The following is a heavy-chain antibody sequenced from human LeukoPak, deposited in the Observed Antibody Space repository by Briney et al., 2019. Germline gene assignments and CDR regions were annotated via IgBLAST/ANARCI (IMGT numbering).Heavy chain of an antibody. CDR2: IYRSGST. D-gene: IGHD3-22*01. J-gene: IGHJ3*02. Sequence: SETLSLTCTVSGYSISSGYYWGWIRQPPGKGLEWIGSIYRSGSTYYNPSLKSRVTISVDTSKNQFSLKLSSVTAADTAVYYCARRSGITMIVVLISDAFDIWGQGTMVTVSS. CDR3: ARRSGITMIVVLISDAFDI. V-gene: IGHV4-38-2*02. CDR1: GYSISSGYY.